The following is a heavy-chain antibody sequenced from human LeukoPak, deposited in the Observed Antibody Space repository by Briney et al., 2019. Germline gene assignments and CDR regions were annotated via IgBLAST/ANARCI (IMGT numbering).Heavy chain of an antibody. J-gene: IGHJ4*02. Sequence: SETLSLTCAVYGGSFSGYYWSWIRQPPGKGLEWIGTINYSGSTFYNPSLKSRVTISVDTSKNQFSLKLSSVTAADTAVYYCARGRRPTYYYDSSGYLEKWGQGTLVTVSS. CDR1: GGSFSGYY. V-gene: IGHV4-34*01. CDR3: ARGRRPTYYYDSSGYLEK. D-gene: IGHD3-22*01. CDR2: INYSGST.